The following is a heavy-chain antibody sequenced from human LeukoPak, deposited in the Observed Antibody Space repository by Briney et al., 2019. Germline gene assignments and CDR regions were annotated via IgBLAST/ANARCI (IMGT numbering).Heavy chain of an antibody. CDR3: ARQNDFRLDY. D-gene: IGHD3-3*01. CDR2: IYPGDSDT. CDR1: GYTFSSYW. Sequence: GESLRISCKGSGYTFSSYWIGWVRQMPGKGLEWMGTIYPGDSDTRYSPSLQGQVTVSVDTSIGTAYLQWSSLKASDTAIYYCARQNDFRLDYWGQGTLVTVSS. V-gene: IGHV5-51*01. J-gene: IGHJ4*02.